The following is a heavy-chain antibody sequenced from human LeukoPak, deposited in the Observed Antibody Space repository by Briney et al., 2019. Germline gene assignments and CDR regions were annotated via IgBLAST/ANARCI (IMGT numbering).Heavy chain of an antibody. CDR2: INPSGGST. CDR1: GYTFTGYY. Sequence: GASVKVSCKASGYTFTGYYIHWVRQAPGQGLEWMGIINPSGGSTSYAQKFQGRVTMTSDTSTSTVYMDLSSLRSEDTAVYYCARGLGTLLRGWFDPWGQGTLVTVSS. J-gene: IGHJ5*02. V-gene: IGHV1-46*01. CDR3: ARGLGTLLRGWFDP. D-gene: IGHD4-23*01.